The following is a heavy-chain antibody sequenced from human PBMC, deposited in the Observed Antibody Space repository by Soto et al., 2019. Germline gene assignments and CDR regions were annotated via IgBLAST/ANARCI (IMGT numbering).Heavy chain of an antibody. D-gene: IGHD3-9*01. CDR2: IKSKTDGGTT. Sequence: PGGSLRLSCAASGFTFSNAWMSWVRQAPGKGLEWVGRIKSKTDGGTTDYAAPVKGRFTISRDDSKNTLYLQMNSLKTEDTAVYYCTTDDILTGYEPSYYYYGMDVWGQGTTVTVSS. CDR3: TTDDILTGYEPSYYYYGMDV. V-gene: IGHV3-15*01. J-gene: IGHJ6*02. CDR1: GFTFSNAW.